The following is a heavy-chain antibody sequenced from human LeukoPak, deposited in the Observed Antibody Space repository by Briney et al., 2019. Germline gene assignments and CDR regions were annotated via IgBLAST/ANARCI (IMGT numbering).Heavy chain of an antibody. CDR2: IIPIFGTA. CDR1: GGTFSSYA. J-gene: IGHJ4*02. CDR3: ARDQYYDFWSGYIFDY. V-gene: IGHV1-69*06. Sequence: SVKVSCKASGGTFSSYAISWVRQAPGQGLEWMGRIIPIFGTANYAQKFQGRVTITADKSTSTAYMELSSLRSEDTAMYYCARDQYYDFWSGYIFDYWGQGTLVTVSS. D-gene: IGHD3-3*01.